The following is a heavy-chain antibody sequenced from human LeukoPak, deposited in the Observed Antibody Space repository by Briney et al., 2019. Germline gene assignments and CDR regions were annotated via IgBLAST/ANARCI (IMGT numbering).Heavy chain of an antibody. CDR1: GFTFSSYG. CDR2: IWYDGSNK. CDR3: ARGDFGVVITGSYDY. J-gene: IGHJ4*02. V-gene: IGHV3-33*01. D-gene: IGHD3-3*01. Sequence: PGGSLRLSCAASGFTFSSYGMHWVRQAPGKGLEWVAVIWYDGSNKYYADSVKGRFTISRDNSKNTLYLQMSSLRAEDTAVYYCARGDFGVVITGSYDYWGQGTLVTVSS.